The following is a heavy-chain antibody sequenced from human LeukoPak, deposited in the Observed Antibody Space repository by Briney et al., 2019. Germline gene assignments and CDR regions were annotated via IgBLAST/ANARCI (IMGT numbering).Heavy chain of an antibody. D-gene: IGHD1-26*01. V-gene: IGHV3-7*01. CDR3: ARGSSAGASLRHDY. CDR1: GFTFSSYW. CDR2: IKQDGSEE. J-gene: IGHJ4*02. Sequence: GGSLRLSCAASGFTFSSYWMSWVRQAQGKGLEWVANIKQDGSEENFVDSVKGRFTISRDNAKKSLYLQMNSLRAEDTAVYYCARGSSAGASLRHDYWGQGTPVTVSS.